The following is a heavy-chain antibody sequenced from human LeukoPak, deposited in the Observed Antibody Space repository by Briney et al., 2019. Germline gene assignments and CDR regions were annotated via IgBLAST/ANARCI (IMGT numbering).Heavy chain of an antibody. Sequence: SETLSLTCTVSGYSISSDYYWGWIRQPPGKGLEWIGSIYYSGSTYYNPSLKSRVTISVDTSKNQFSLKLSSVTAADTAVYYCARVLGSGSLDYWGQGTLVTVSS. CDR3: ARVLGSGSLDY. J-gene: IGHJ4*02. V-gene: IGHV4-38-2*02. CDR2: IYYSGST. CDR1: GYSISSDYY. D-gene: IGHD3-22*01.